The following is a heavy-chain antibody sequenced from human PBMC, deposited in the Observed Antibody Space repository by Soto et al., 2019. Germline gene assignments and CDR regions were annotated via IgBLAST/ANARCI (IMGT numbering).Heavy chain of an antibody. CDR3: AKVPTGEMGTVFQAFDI. J-gene: IGHJ3*02. CDR2: INYSGGTT. Sequence: ELQLLESGGGLVQPGWYLRLYCAASGFTFSNYAMTWVRQAPGKGLAWVSSINYSGGTTYYADSVKGRFTISRDNSNTLYLQMNSLRAEDTAVYYCAKVPTGEMGTVFQAFDIWGQGTMVTVSS. V-gene: IGHV3-23*01. CDR1: GFTFSNYA. D-gene: IGHD1-26*01.